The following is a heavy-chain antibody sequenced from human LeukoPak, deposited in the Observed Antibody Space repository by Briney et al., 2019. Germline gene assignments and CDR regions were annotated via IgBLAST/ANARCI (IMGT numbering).Heavy chain of an antibody. CDR1: GYTFTGYY. Sequence: ASVKVSCKASGYTFTGYYMHWVRQAPGQGLEWMGWINPGSGATNYAQKFQGRVTMTRDTSISTAYMELSRLRSDDTAVYYCARGDGIQLWLLDYWGQGTLVTVSS. D-gene: IGHD5-18*01. CDR3: ARGDGIQLWLLDY. CDR2: INPGSGAT. J-gene: IGHJ4*02. V-gene: IGHV1-2*02.